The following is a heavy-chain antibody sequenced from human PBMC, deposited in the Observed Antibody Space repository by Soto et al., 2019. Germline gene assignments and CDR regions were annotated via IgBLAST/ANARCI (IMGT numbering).Heavy chain of an antibody. V-gene: IGHV3-13*04. Sequence: PGGSLRLSCAASGFTFSSYDMHWVRQTPGEGLEWVSAIGTSGATYYLDSVKGRFTISRENDKDSVYLQMTSPGAGDTAVYYCARGINYYGGFGYYYFDYWGQGILVTVPQ. J-gene: IGHJ4*02. D-gene: IGHD3-22*01. CDR2: IGTSGAT. CDR3: ARGINYYGGFGYYYFDY. CDR1: GFTFSSYD.